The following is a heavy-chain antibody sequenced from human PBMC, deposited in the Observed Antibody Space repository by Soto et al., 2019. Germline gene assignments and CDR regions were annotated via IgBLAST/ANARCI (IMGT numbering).Heavy chain of an antibody. J-gene: IGHJ5*02. CDR3: ASFCGYLKAVVH. D-gene: IGHD5-12*01. Sequence: DTLSLTCAVAGCSISSYYWSWIRQPPGKGLEWIGYIYYSGSTNYNPSLKSRVTISVDTSKNQFSLKLSSVTAADTAVYYCASFCGYLKAVVHWGQGTLVTVS. CDR2: IYYSGST. V-gene: IGHV4-59*07. CDR1: GCSISSYY.